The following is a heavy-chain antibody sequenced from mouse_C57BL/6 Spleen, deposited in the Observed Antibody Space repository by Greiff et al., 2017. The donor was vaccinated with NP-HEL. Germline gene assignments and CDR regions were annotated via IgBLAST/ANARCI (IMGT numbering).Heavy chain of an antibody. J-gene: IGHJ1*03. CDR2: IDPNSGGT. V-gene: IGHV1-72*01. CDR3: AKTYGISYAWYFDV. CDR1: GYTFTSYW. D-gene: IGHD1-1*01. Sequence: QVQLQQPGAELVKPGASVKLSCKASGYTFTSYWMHWVKQRPGRGLEWIGRIDPNSGGTKYTEKFKSKATLTVDTPSSTAYMQLSSLTSEDSAVYYCAKTYGISYAWYFDVWGTGTPATVSS.